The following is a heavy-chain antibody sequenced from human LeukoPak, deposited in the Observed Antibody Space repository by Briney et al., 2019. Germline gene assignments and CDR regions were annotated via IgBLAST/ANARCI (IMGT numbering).Heavy chain of an antibody. D-gene: IGHD4-17*01. CDR2: IHYSQST. J-gene: IGHJ2*01. Sequence: SETLSLTCTVSGGSITYSSYYWGWIRQPPGKGLEWIGSIHYSQSTYYNPSLKRRVTISVHTAKNQFCLALSALTAPDTAVYYCARESDYGGYFDLWGRGTLVTVSS. CDR3: ARESDYGGYFDL. V-gene: IGHV4-39*07. CDR1: GGSITYSSYY.